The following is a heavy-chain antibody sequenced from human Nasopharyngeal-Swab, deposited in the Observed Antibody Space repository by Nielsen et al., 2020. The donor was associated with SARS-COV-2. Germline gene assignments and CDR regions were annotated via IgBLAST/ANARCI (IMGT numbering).Heavy chain of an antibody. Sequence: ASVKVSCKASGYTFTSYDINWVRQATGQGLEWMGWMNPNSGNTGYAQKFQNRVTMTRNTSISTAYMELSSLRSEDTAMYYCATVPAAAGTQAVWYWGQGTLVTVSS. J-gene: IGHJ4*02. V-gene: IGHV1-8*01. CDR1: GYTFTSYD. CDR2: MNPNSGNT. CDR3: ATVPAAAGTQAVWY. D-gene: IGHD6-13*01.